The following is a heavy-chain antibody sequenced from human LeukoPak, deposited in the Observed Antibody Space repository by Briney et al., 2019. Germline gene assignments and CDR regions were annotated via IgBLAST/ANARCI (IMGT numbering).Heavy chain of an antibody. J-gene: IGHJ4*02. CDR2: IYYSGST. V-gene: IGHV4-59*08. Sequence: PSETLSLTCTVPGGSISSYYWSWIRQPPGKGLERIGYIYYSGSTNYNPSLKSRVTISVDTSKNQFSLKLSSVTAADTAVYYCASNYYGSGSLDYWGQGNLVTVSS. D-gene: IGHD3-10*01. CDR3: ASNYYGSGSLDY. CDR1: GGSISSYY.